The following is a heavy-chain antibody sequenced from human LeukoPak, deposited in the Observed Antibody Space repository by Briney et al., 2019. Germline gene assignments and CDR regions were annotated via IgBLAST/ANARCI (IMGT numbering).Heavy chain of an antibody. V-gene: IGHV1-18*01. J-gene: IGHJ4*02. CDR3: AREQFPYSSGWYYFDY. Sequence: GASVKVSCKASGYTFTSYGISWVRQAPGQGLEWMGWISAYNGNTNYAQKLQCRVTMTTDTSTSTAYMELRSLRSDDTAVYYCAREQFPYSSGWYYFDYWGQGTLVTVSS. CDR2: ISAYNGNT. CDR1: GYTFTSYG. D-gene: IGHD6-19*01.